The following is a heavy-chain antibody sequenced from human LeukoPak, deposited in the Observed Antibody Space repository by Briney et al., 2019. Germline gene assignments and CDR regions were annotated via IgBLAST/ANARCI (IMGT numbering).Heavy chain of an antibody. D-gene: IGHD3-22*01. CDR3: ARESTHYYDSSGYSRGLGY. J-gene: IGHJ4*02. Sequence: SQTLSLTCAISGDSVSSNSAAWHWIRQSPSRGLEWLGRTYYRSKWYNDYAVSVKSRITINPDTSKNQFSLQLNSVTPEDTAVYYCARESTHYYDSSGYSRGLGYWGQGTLVTVSS. V-gene: IGHV6-1*01. CDR1: GDSVSSNSAA. CDR2: TYYRSKWYN.